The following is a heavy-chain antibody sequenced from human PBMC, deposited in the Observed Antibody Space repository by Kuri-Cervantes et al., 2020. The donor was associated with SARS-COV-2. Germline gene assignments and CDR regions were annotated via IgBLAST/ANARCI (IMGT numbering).Heavy chain of an antibody. CDR2: IIPIFGTA. CDR1: AGTFSSYA. V-gene: IGHV1-69*06. CDR3: GRDGAALDWLAYGMDV. J-gene: IGHJ6*02. Sequence: SVQVSSKASAGTFSSYAVSWVRQSPGQGLEWMGGIIPIFGTATYAQKFQSRVTITADKSTSTAYMELSSLRSADTAIYYCGRDGAALDWLAYGMDVWGQGTMVTVSS. D-gene: IGHD3/OR15-3a*01.